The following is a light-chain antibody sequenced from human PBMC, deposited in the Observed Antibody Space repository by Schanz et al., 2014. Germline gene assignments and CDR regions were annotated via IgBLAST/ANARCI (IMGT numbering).Light chain of an antibody. Sequence: EIVLTQSPGTLSLSPGETATLSCRASHFVSSNLAWYQQKPGQAPRLLIYGASTRATGIPARFSGSGAGTEFTLTISSLQSEDYAVYYCQQYDNWWTFGPGTKVEVK. CDR3: QQYDNWWT. CDR2: GAS. V-gene: IGKV3-15*01. CDR1: HFVSSN. J-gene: IGKJ1*01.